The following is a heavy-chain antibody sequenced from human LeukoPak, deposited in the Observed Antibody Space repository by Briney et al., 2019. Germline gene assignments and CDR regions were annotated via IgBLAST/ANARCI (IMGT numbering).Heavy chain of an antibody. CDR3: ARADTAMAPAGY. CDR2: ISSSSSYI. J-gene: IGHJ4*02. V-gene: IGHV3-21*01. D-gene: IGHD5-18*01. CDR1: GFTFSSYS. Sequence: PGGSLRLSCAASGFTFSSYSMNWVRQAPGKGLEWVSSISSSSSYIYYADSVKGRFTISRDNAKNSLYLQMNSLRAEDTAVYYCARADTAMAPAGYWGQGTLVTVSS.